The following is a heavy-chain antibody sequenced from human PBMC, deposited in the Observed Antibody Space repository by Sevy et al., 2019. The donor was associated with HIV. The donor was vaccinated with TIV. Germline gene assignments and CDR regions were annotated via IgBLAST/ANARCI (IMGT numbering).Heavy chain of an antibody. CDR1: GFTFRNYA. D-gene: IGHD3-22*01. CDR3: AKDLILVVGDAFDI. CDR2: IGGSDRST. V-gene: IGHV3-23*01. J-gene: IGHJ3*02. Sequence: GGSLRLSCAASGFTFRNYAMHWVRQAPGKGLEWVSAIGGSDRSTYYAVSVKGRFIISRDNSKNTLYQQMNSLRAEDTAVYYCAKDLILVVGDAFDIWGHGTLVTVSS.